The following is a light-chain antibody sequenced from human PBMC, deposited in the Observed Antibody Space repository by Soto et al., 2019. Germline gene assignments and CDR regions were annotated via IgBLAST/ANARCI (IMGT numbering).Light chain of an antibody. J-gene: IGKJ3*01. CDR3: MQYGSSLT. V-gene: IGKV3-20*01. CDR2: GAS. Sequence: EIVLTQSPGTLSLSRGERANLSCRASQSVSSSYLAWYQQKPGQAPRLLIYGASSRATGIPDRFSGSGSGTDFTLPIRRLEPEEFAVYYCMQYGSSLTGGPGNQVDIK. CDR1: QSVSSSY.